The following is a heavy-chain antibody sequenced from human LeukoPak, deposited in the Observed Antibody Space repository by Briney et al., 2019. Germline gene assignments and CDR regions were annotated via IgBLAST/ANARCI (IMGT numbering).Heavy chain of an antibody. CDR1: GGSFSGYY. CDR3: AIRTHYDFWSGYSPTRYYYGMDV. V-gene: IGHV4-34*01. D-gene: IGHD3-3*01. J-gene: IGHJ6*02. CDR2: INHSGST. Sequence: PSETLSLTCAVYGGSFSGYYWSWIRQPPGKGLEWIGEINHSGSTNYNPSLKSRASISVDTSKNQFSLKLSSVTAADTAVYYCAIRTHYDFWSGYSPTRYYYGMDVWGQGTTVTVSS.